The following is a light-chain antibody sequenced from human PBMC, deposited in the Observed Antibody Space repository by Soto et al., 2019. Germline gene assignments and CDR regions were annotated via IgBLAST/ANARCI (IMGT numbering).Light chain of an antibody. Sequence: EIVLTQSPATLSLAPGERASLSCRASQSISRNFAWYQQKPGQAPRLLIYGTSNRATGIPARFSGSGSGTEFTLTISNLQPEDFAVYYCQQYVNWPLTFGEGTKVDIK. CDR2: GTS. V-gene: IGKV3-15*01. J-gene: IGKJ1*01. CDR3: QQYVNWPLT. CDR1: QSISRN.